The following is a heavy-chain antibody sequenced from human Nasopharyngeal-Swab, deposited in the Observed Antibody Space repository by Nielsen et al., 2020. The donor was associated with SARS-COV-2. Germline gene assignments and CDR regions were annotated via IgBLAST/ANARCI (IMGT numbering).Heavy chain of an antibody. CDR2: ISAYNGNT. CDR1: GYTFTSYG. CDR3: ARDFRDTAMDLPDY. J-gene: IGHJ4*02. V-gene: IGHV1-18*01. D-gene: IGHD5-18*01. Sequence: ASVMVSCKASGYTFTSYGISWVRQAPGQGLEWMGWISAYNGNTNYAQKLQGRVTMTTDTSTSTAYMELRSLRSDDTAVYYCARDFRDTAMDLPDYWGQGTLVTVSS.